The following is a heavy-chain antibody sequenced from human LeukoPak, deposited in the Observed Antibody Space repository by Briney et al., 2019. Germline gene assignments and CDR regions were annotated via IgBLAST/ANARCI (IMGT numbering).Heavy chain of an antibody. V-gene: IGHV4-34*01. CDR3: AGSLIWDYDDSSGYPTDY. D-gene: IGHD3-22*01. Sequence: SETLSLTCAVYGGSFSGYYWSWIRQPPGKGLEWIGEINHSGSTNYNPSLKSRVTISVDTSKNQFSLKLSSVTAADTAVYYCAGSLIWDYDDSSGYPTDYWGQGTLVTVSS. CDR2: INHSGST. CDR1: GGSFSGYY. J-gene: IGHJ4*02.